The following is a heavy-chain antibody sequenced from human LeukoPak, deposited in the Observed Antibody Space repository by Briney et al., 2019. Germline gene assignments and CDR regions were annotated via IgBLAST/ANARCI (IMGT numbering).Heavy chain of an antibody. J-gene: IGHJ4*02. V-gene: IGHV3-30*02. Sequence: PGGSLRLSCAASGFTFSSYGMHWVRQAPGKGLEWVAFIRYDGSNKYYADSVKGRFTISRDNSKNTLYLQMNSLRAEDTAVFYCARDSPKYGSGRYYIFGYSDYWGQGTLVTVSS. CDR3: ARDSPKYGSGRYYIFGYSDY. CDR1: GFTFSSYG. D-gene: IGHD3-10*01. CDR2: IRYDGSNK.